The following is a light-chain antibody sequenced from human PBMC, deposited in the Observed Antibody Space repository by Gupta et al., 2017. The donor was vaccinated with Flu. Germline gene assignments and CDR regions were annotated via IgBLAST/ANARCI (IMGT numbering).Light chain of an antibody. J-gene: IGLJ2*01. Sequence: QSALTQPASVSASPGQSITISCPGTNSDVGGYNYVSWYQQHPGKAPKLMIYDVSNRPSGVSNRFAGSKSGNTASLTISGLQAEDEADYFCSSYTSSSTVVFGGGTKLTVL. V-gene: IGLV2-14*01. CDR2: DVS. CDR3: SSYTSSSTVV. CDR1: NSDVGGYNY.